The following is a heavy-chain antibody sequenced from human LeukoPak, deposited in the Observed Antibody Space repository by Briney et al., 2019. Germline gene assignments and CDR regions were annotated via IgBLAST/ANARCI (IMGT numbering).Heavy chain of an antibody. V-gene: IGHV1-46*01. Sequence: GASVKVSCKASGYTFTSYYMHWVRQPPGQGLAWMGIINPSGGSTSYAQKFQGRVTMTRDMSTSTVYMELSSLRSEDTAVYYCAIPGLLGSYAFDIWGQGTMVTVSS. D-gene: IGHD7-27*01. CDR3: AIPGLLGSYAFDI. CDR2: INPSGGST. CDR1: GYTFTSYY. J-gene: IGHJ3*02.